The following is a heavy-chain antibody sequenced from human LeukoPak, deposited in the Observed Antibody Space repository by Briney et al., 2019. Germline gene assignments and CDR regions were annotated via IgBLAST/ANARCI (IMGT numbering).Heavy chain of an antibody. V-gene: IGHV3-23*01. CDR3: AKSNPYSGLLDI. Sequence: PGGSLRLSCVASGFTFASHAVSWVRQAPGKGLEWVSSISESGDNTYYADSVKGRFTLSRDNSKNTLYLQMNSLRAEDTAVYYCAKSNPYSGLLDIWGQGTMVTVSS. CDR2: ISESGDNT. D-gene: IGHD5-12*01. J-gene: IGHJ3*02. CDR1: GFTFASHA.